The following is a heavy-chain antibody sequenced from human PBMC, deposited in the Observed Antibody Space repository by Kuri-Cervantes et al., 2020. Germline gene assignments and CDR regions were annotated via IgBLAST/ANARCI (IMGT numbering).Heavy chain of an antibody. D-gene: IGHD6-19*01. CDR3: ARLVAVAEEDDAFDI. CDR2: INYRGST. CDR1: GESFNGISGYY. Sequence: SETLSLTCAVYGESFNGISGYYLNWIRQSPGKGLEWIGEINYRGSTDYNPSLKSRVTISVDTSKNQFSLKLSSVTAADTAVYYCARLVAVAEEDDAFDIWGQGTMVTVSS. V-gene: IGHV4-34*01. J-gene: IGHJ3*02.